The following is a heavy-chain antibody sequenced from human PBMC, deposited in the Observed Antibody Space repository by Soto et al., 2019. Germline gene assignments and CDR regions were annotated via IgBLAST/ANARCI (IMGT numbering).Heavy chain of an antibody. CDR3: ARVWYYDSSGYYAFDY. J-gene: IGHJ4*02. D-gene: IGHD3-22*01. CDR2: ISAYDGQT. V-gene: IGHV1-18*01. Sequence: QVQLVQSGAEVKKPGASVRVSCKASGDGFSNYGFSWVRQAPGQGLEWMGWISAYDGQTNYTKKFQGRVTMTAATSSSTAYVELRSLRSDDTAVYYCARVWYYDSSGYYAFDYWGLGTLVTVSS. CDR1: GDGFSNYG.